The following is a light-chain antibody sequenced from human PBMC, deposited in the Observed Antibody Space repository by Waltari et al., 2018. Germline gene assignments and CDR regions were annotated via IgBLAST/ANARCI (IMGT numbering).Light chain of an antibody. CDR1: QSVSSSY. V-gene: IGKV3-20*01. CDR3: QQYSSSPYT. J-gene: IGKJ2*01. Sequence: EIVLTQSPGTLSLSPGERATLPCRASQSVSSSYLAWYQQKPGQAPRLLIYGASSRATGIPDRFSGSGSGTDFTLTISRLEPEDFAVYYCQQYSSSPYTFGQGTKVDIK. CDR2: GAS.